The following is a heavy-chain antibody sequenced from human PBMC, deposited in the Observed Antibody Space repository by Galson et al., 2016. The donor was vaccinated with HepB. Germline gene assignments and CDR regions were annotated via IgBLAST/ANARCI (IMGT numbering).Heavy chain of an antibody. CDR2: INAGNGNT. J-gene: IGHJ4*02. CDR1: GYTFTSYA. CDR3: ARSLGTVTSLLVGY. Sequence: SVKVSCKASGYTFTSYAINWVRQAPGQRLEWMGWINAGNGNTEYSQKLQDRVTITRDTSASTAYMELSSLRSEDTAVYYCARSLGTVTSLLVGYWGQGTPVTVSS. D-gene: IGHD4-17*01. V-gene: IGHV1-3*01.